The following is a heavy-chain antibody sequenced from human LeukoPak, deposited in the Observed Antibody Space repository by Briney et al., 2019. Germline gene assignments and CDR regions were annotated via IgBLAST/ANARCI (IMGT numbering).Heavy chain of an antibody. Sequence: SETLSLTCTVSGGSISSYYWSWIRQPPGKGLEWIGYIYYSGSTNYNPSLTSRGTISVDTSKNQFSLKLSSVTAADTAVYYCAREMGYYYGSGSYYRVGWFDPWGQGTLVTVSS. V-gene: IGHV4-59*01. CDR2: IYYSGST. D-gene: IGHD3-10*01. J-gene: IGHJ5*02. CDR1: GGSISSYY. CDR3: AREMGYYYGSGSYYRVGWFDP.